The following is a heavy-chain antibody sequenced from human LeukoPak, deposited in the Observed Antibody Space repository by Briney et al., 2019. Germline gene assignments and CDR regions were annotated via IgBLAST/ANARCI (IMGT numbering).Heavy chain of an antibody. J-gene: IGHJ4*02. D-gene: IGHD4-23*01. CDR2: ISSSGTSI. Sequence: GGSLRLSCAASGFTFSDYYMSWIRQAPGKGLEWVSFISSSGTSIYYADSVKGRFTISRDNSKNTLYLQMNSLRAEDTAVYYCAKDRSGGNVYYFDYWGQGTLVTVSS. CDR1: GFTFSDYY. V-gene: IGHV3-11*01. CDR3: AKDRSGGNVYYFDY.